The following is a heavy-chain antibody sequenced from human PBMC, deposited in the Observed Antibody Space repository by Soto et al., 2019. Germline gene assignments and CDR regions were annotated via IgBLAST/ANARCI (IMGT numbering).Heavy chain of an antibody. D-gene: IGHD3-3*02. J-gene: IGHJ6*02. V-gene: IGHV4-34*02. CDR2: ISHSGGT. Sequence: QVQLQQWGAGLLKPSETLSLTCAVYGGSFSGYYWTWIRQAPGKGLEWIGEISHSGGTNYNSSRKSRVTISGDTSKKQSSLILYSVTAADTAVFYCARGRQYYLFWSGYQNEGPHAMDVWGQGTTVTVSS. CDR1: GGSFSGYY. CDR3: ARGRQYYLFWSGYQNEGPHAMDV.